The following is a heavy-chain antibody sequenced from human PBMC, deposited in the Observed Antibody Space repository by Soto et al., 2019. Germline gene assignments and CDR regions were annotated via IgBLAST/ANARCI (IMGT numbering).Heavy chain of an antibody. Sequence: EVQLLESGGGLVQPGGSLRLSCAASGFAFSNYAMSWVRQSPGKGLEWISSLTGGGDNPHYAESVKGRFTISRDNSKSTLFLQINSLSDGDTAVYYCARGGSRWYPFDYWGQGTLVTVSS. CDR3: ARGGSRWYPFDY. CDR1: GFAFSNYA. V-gene: IGHV3-23*01. CDR2: LTGGGDNP. D-gene: IGHD6-19*01. J-gene: IGHJ4*02.